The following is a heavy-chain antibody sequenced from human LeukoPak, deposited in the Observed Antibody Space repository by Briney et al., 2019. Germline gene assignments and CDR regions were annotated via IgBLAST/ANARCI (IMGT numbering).Heavy chain of an antibody. CDR1: GGSISSSNW. D-gene: IGHD3-3*01. Sequence: ETLSLTCAVSGGSISSSNWWSWVRQAPGKGLEWVANIKLDGSEKNYVDSVKGRFTISRDNTKNSLYLQMNSLRVEDTAVFYCARDRYYDFWSGYHHAYGMDVWGQGTTVTVSS. CDR3: ARDRYYDFWSGYHHAYGMDV. CDR2: IKLDGSEK. J-gene: IGHJ6*02. V-gene: IGHV3-7*03.